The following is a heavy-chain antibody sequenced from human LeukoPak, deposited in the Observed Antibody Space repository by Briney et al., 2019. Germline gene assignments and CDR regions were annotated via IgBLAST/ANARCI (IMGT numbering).Heavy chain of an antibody. Sequence: PGGSLRLSCTVSGFTFSSYTIHWVRQAPGKRLEWVAVISYDEINKYYADSVKGRFTISRDNSKNTLYLQMNSLRGEDTAVYYCAKKVTQWLVGEDYFDYWGQGTLVTVSS. CDR2: ISYDEINK. D-gene: IGHD6-19*01. J-gene: IGHJ4*02. CDR3: AKKVTQWLVGEDYFDY. V-gene: IGHV3-30-3*02. CDR1: GFTFSSYT.